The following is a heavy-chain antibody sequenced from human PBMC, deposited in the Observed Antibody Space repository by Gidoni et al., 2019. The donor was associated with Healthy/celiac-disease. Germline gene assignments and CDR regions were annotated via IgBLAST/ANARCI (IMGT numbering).Heavy chain of an antibody. CDR3: AREDYYGSGSYIYYYYGMDV. CDR2: ISAYNGNT. J-gene: IGHJ6*02. V-gene: IGHV1-18*04. CDR1: GYTFTSYG. D-gene: IGHD3-10*01. Sequence: QVQLVQSGAEVKKPGASVKVSCKASGYTFTSYGISWVRQAPGQGLEWMGWISAYNGNTNYAQKLQGRVTMTTDTSTSTAYMELRSLRSDDTAVYYCAREDYYGSGSYIYYYYGMDVWGQGTTVTVSS.